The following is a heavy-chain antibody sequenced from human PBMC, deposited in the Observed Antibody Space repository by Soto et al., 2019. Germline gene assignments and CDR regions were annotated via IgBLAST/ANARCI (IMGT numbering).Heavy chain of an antibody. CDR3: ARDIEPPGLFFDY. J-gene: IGHJ4*02. V-gene: IGHV3-11*01. CDR1: GFSFSDYY. CDR2: IDFTSNSI. Sequence: QVQLVESGGGLVKPGGSLRLSCAASGFSFSDYYMSWIRQAPGKGLEWVSYIDFTSNSIYYADSVKGRFTISRHNAKNSLYLQMNSLRAEDTAVYYCARDIEPPGLFFDYWGQGTLVTVSS. D-gene: IGHD6-13*01.